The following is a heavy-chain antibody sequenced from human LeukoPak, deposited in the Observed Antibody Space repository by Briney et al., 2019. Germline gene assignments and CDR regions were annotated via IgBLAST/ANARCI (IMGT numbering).Heavy chain of an antibody. Sequence: PGGSLRLSCAASGFTFSSYAMNWVRQAPGKGLEWVSTISITGASTYYADSVKGRFTISRDNSNNMLYLQITNLRAEDTALYYCATGGSSWSRNWFAPWGQGTLVTVSS. J-gene: IGHJ5*02. V-gene: IGHV3-23*01. D-gene: IGHD6-13*01. CDR1: GFTFSSYA. CDR2: ISITGAST. CDR3: ATGGSSWSRNWFAP.